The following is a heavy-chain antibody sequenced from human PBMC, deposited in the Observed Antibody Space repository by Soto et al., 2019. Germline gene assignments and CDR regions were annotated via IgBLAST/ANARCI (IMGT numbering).Heavy chain of an antibody. Sequence: QVQLVESGGGVVQPGRSLRLSCAASGFTFSSYAMHWVRQAPGKGLEWVAVISYDGRNKYYADSVKGRFTISRDNSKNTLYLQMNSLRAEDTAVYYCARGGDIVVVVAPIDYWGQGTLVTVSS. J-gene: IGHJ4*02. CDR2: ISYDGRNK. V-gene: IGHV3-30*04. CDR1: GFTFSSYA. D-gene: IGHD2-15*01. CDR3: ARGGDIVVVVAPIDY.